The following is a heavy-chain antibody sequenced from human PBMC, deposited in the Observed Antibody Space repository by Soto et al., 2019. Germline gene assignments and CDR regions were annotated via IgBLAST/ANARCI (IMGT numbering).Heavy chain of an antibody. J-gene: IGHJ5*02. CDR3: ARHSVNYGDYNWFDP. CDR1: VYSFTSYW. Sequence: PGESLKISCKGSVYSFTSYWIGWVRQMPGKGLEWMGIIYPGDSDTRYSPSFQGQVTISADKSISTAYLQWSSLKASDTAMYYCARHSVNYGDYNWFDPWGQGTLVTVSS. CDR2: IYPGDSDT. V-gene: IGHV5-51*01. D-gene: IGHD4-17*01.